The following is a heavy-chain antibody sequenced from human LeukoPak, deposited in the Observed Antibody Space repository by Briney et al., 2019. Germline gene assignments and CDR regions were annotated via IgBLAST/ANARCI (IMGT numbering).Heavy chain of an antibody. CDR1: GXTFSSYN. CDR2: ISSSSSTI. V-gene: IGHV3-48*02. J-gene: IGHJ4*02. CDR3: AREGVTKGDY. Sequence: GGSLRLSCAASGXTFSSYNMNWVRQAPGKGLEWVSYISSSSSTIYYADSVRGRFTISRDSAKNSLYLQMNSLRDEDTAVYYCAREGVTKGDYWGQGTLVTVSS. D-gene: IGHD4-17*01.